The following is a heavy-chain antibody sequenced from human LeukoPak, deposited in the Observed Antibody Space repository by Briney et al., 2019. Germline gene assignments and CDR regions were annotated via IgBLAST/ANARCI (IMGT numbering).Heavy chain of an antibody. V-gene: IGHV3-21*01. CDR1: GFTFRSYS. CDR3: AGSDTTGYSPREWDYWYFDL. J-gene: IGHJ2*01. D-gene: IGHD3-9*01. CDR2: ISTGSSYI. Sequence: KTGGSLRLSCAASGFTFRSYSMNWVRQAPGKGLEWVSSISTGSSYIYYADSVKGRFTISRDNAENSLYLQMNGLRVEDTAVYYCAGSDTTGYSPREWDYWYFDLWGRGTLVTVSS.